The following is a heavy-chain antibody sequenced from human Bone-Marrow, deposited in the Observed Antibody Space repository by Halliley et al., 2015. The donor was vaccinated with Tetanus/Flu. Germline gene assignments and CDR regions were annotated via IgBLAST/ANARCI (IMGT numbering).Heavy chain of an antibody. CDR2: IYYSGSP. CDR3: ATGGGYLIDY. D-gene: IGHD5-12*01. J-gene: IGHJ4*02. Sequence: KGLEWIGYIYYSGSPNYDPPLKSRVTISVDTSKTQFSLRLSSGTAADTAGYYCATGGGYLIDYWGQGTLLTVSS. V-gene: IGHV4-59*01.